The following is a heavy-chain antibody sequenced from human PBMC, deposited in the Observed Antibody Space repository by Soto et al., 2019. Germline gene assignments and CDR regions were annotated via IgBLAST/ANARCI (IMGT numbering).Heavy chain of an antibody. CDR1: GGSISSSNW. D-gene: IGHD2-8*01. CDR3: ARVRSMLVTSQRYFDY. CDR2: IYHSGST. J-gene: IGHJ4*02. V-gene: IGHV4-4*02. Sequence: QVQLQESGPGLVKPSGTLSLTCAVSGGSISSSNWWSWVRQPPGKGLEWIGEIYHSGSTNYNPSLKSRVSISVDKSKNQFSLKLSSVTAADSAVYYCARVRSMLVTSQRYFDYWGQGTLVTVSS.